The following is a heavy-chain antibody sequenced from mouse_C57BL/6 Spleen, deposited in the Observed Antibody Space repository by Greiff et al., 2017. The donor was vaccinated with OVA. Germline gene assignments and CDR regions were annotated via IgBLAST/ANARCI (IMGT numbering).Heavy chain of an antibody. CDR2: ISSGGSYT. J-gene: IGHJ4*01. CDR1: GFTFSSYG. D-gene: IGHD2-5*01. Sequence: EVKLMESGGDLVKPGGSLKLSCAASGFTFSSYGMSWVRQTPDKRLEWVATISSGGSYTYYPDSVKGRFTISRDNAKNTLYLQMSSLKSEDTAMYYCARQSNYGDAMDYWGQGTSVTVSS. CDR3: ARQSNYGDAMDY. V-gene: IGHV5-6*01.